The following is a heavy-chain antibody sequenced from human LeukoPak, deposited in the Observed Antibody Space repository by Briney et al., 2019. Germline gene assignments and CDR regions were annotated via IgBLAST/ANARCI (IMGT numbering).Heavy chain of an antibody. Sequence: GGSLRLSCAASGFTFSKYWRLGVRQAPGKGLESVSRIDTDGTVTTYADSVKVRFTVSRDNADNTMFLQMNSVRDEDTAVYYCATKQWLAPPPDSWGQGTPVTVSS. V-gene: IGHV3-74*01. D-gene: IGHD6-19*01. CDR1: GFTFSKYW. CDR3: ATKQWLAPPPDS. J-gene: IGHJ4*02. CDR2: IDTDGTVT.